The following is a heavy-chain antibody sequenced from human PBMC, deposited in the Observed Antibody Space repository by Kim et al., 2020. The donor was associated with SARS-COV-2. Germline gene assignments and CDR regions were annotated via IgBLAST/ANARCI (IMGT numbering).Heavy chain of an antibody. CDR2: IKQDGNQK. D-gene: IGHD6-19*01. CDR1: GFTFSSYW. J-gene: IGHJ3*02. Sequence: GGSLRLSCAASGFTFSSYWMTWVRQAPGKGLEWVANIKQDGNQKYYVDSVKGRFTISRDNAKNSLYLQMNSLRAEDTAVYYCARDADLYSSGKDAFDIWGQGTMVTVSS. V-gene: IGHV3-7*01. CDR3: ARDADLYSSGKDAFDI.